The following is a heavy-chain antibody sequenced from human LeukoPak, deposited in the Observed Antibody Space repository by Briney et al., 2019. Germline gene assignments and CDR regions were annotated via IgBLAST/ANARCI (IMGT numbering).Heavy chain of an antibody. J-gene: IGHJ4*02. V-gene: IGHV1-24*01. CDR2: FEPEDGEA. D-gene: IGHD6-13*01. CDR3: AADLGQLLSY. CDR1: GDTLTESS. Sequence: ASVNVSCKVSGDTLTESSTHWVRQAPGKGLEWMGGFEPEDGEAIYSQRFQGRLTLTEDTSTDTAYMELSSLTSEDTAVYFCAADLGQLLSYWGQGTLVTVSS.